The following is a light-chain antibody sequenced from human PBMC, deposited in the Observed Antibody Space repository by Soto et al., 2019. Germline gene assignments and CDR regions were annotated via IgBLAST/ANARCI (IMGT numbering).Light chain of an antibody. V-gene: IGKV3-20*01. CDR3: QQYGSSPWT. CDR2: SAS. J-gene: IGKJ1*01. CDR1: QSVSSY. Sequence: EIVLPPSPATLSLSPGARATLSCRASQSVSSYLAWYQQKPGQAPRLLIHSASTRATGIPARFSGSGSGTDFTLTISRLEPEDFAVYHCQQYGSSPWTFGQGTKVDI.